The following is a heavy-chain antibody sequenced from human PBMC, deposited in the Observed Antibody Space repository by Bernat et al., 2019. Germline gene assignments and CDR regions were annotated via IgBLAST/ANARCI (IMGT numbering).Heavy chain of an antibody. V-gene: IGHV3-43*01. CDR3: AKDGAAAGIDS. J-gene: IGHJ4*02. Sequence: EVQLVESGAVVVQPGGSLRLSCAASGFTFDDYTMHWIRQVPGKGLEWVSLISWDGGSTYYADSVKGRFTISRDNSKNSLYLQMNSLRTEDTAFYYCAKDGAAAGIDSWGQGTLSPSPQ. D-gene: IGHD6-13*01. CDR1: GFTFDDYT. CDR2: ISWDGGST.